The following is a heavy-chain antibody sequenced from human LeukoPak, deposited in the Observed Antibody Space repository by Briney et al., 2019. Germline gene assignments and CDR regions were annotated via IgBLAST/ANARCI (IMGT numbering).Heavy chain of an antibody. CDR3: ARGRDARRKVGVPGTPLTNFDY. Sequence: RASVKVSCKTSGYTFSSYDITWVRQAPGQGLEWMGWISVHNDNTDYAQKLQGRLTMTTDTSTSTAYMELRSLRSDGTAVYYCARGRDARRKVGVPGTPLTNFDYWGQGTLVTVSS. V-gene: IGHV1-18*01. D-gene: IGHD6-19*01. CDR2: ISVHNDNT. CDR1: GYTFSSYD. J-gene: IGHJ4*02.